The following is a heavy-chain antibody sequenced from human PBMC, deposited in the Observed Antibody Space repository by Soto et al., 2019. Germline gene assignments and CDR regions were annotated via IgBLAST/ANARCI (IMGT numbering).Heavy chain of an antibody. J-gene: IGHJ6*02. V-gene: IGHV4-34*01. CDR1: GGSFSGYD. CDR2: INHSGTT. Sequence: SETLSLTGAVYGGSFSGYDWSWIRQPPGKGLEWIGEINHSGTTNYNPSIKSRVTISVDTSKKQFSLKLSSVTSADTAVYYCARASPGYYYYYGMDVWGQGTTVTVSS. CDR3: ARASPGYYYYYGMDV.